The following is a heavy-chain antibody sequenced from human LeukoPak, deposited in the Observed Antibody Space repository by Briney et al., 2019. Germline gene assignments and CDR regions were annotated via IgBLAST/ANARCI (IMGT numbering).Heavy chain of an antibody. D-gene: IGHD3-10*01. V-gene: IGHV3-21*01. CDR3: ASGRGY. Sequence: TPGGSLRLSCAASGFTFSSYTLIWVRQAPGKGLEWVSCISSSSSYKEHADSVKGRFTISRDNAKNSLFLQMNSLRAEDTAVYYCASGRGYWGQGTRVTVSS. J-gene: IGHJ4*02. CDR2: ISSSSSYK. CDR1: GFTFSSYT.